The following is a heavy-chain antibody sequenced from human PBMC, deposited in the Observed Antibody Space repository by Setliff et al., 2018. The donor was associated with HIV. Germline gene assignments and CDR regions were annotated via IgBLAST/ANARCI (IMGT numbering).Heavy chain of an antibody. CDR3: AKYTRGGSIFYYMDV. CDR2: VLRGGSTT. V-gene: IGHV3-23*03. D-gene: IGHD3-3*01. J-gene: IGHJ6*03. CDR1: GFSFSDHA. Sequence: PGGSLRLSCAASGFSFSDHAMSWARRAPGMGLEWLSVVLRGGSTTYSADSVKGRFTISRDDSKNTVYLEMRSLRAEDTAVYFCAKYTRGGSIFYYMDVWGKGTTVTVSS.